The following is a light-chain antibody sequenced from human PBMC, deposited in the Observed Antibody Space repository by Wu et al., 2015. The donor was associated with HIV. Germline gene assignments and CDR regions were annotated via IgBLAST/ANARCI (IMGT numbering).Light chain of an antibody. CDR1: QSVATN. Sequence: EIVTTQSPATLSVSPGEGATLSCRASQSVATNLAWYQQKPGHPPRLLIYAASRRATGIPDRFSGSGSGTDFSLTISRLEPEDFAVYYCHQYGGSPPFTFGPGTKVDIK. CDR2: AAS. J-gene: IGKJ3*01. CDR3: HQYGGSPPFT. V-gene: IGKV3-20*01.